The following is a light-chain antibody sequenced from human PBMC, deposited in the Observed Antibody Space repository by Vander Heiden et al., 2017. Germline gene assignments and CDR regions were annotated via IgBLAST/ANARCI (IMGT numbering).Light chain of an antibody. Sequence: DIQLAQSPSSLSSSVGGRGTIPCRASPKFNTNLAWYQQTPGKAPRLLLSAASNLQSGVPARFTGSASGTDFTLTISDLQPEDSAMYYCQQNYRPPRVFGPGTKVGI. V-gene: IGKV1-39*01. J-gene: IGKJ3*01. CDR2: AAS. CDR3: QQNYRPPRV. CDR1: PKFNTN.